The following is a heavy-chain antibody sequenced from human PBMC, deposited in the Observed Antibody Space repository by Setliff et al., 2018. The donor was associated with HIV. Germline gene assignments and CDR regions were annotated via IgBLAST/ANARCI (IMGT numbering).Heavy chain of an antibody. CDR2: INHSGST. V-gene: IGHV4-34*01. CDR1: GGSFSGYY. CDR3: ARGSGYFSYSDY. J-gene: IGHJ4*02. D-gene: IGHD3-22*01. Sequence: PSETLSLTCAVYGGSFSGYYWSWIRQPPGKGLEWIGEINHSGSTNYNPSLKSRVTISVDTSKNQFSLKLSSVTAADTAVYYCARGSGYFSYSDYWGQGTLVTVSS.